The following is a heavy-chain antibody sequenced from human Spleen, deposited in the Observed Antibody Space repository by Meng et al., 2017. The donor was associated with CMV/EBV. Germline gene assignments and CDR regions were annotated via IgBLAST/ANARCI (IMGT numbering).Heavy chain of an antibody. V-gene: IGHV3-21*01. CDR2: ISSSSSYI. Sequence: GGSLRLSCAASGFTFSGYSMNWVRQAPGKGLEWVSSISSSSSYIYYADSVKGRFTISRDNAKNSRYLQMNSLRAEDTAVYYFARGEYNGNYVPDYWGQGTLVTVSS. CDR3: ARGEYNGNYVPDY. CDR1: GFTFSGYS. J-gene: IGHJ4*02. D-gene: IGHD1-7*01.